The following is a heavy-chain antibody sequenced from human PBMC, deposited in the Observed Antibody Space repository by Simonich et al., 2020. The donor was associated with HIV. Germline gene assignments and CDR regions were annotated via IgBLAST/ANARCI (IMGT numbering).Heavy chain of an antibody. D-gene: IGHD3-22*01. Sequence: EVQLVESGGGLVQPGGSLRLSCAACGFTFSTYSMNWVRQAPGKGLGWVSYSSSRGRTIYYADSVKGRFTISRDNAKNSLYLQMSSLRAEDTAVYYCARGSYYDINGSRYFDYWGQGTLVTVSS. V-gene: IGHV3-48*01. CDR2: SSSRGRTI. CDR3: ARGSYYDINGSRYFDY. CDR1: GFTFSTYS. J-gene: IGHJ4*02.